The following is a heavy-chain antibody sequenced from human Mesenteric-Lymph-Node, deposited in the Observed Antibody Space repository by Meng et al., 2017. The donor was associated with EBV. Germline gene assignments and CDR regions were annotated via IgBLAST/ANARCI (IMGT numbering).Heavy chain of an antibody. J-gene: IGHJ4*02. CDR1: GDYVSNRDYY. CDR2: IYYSGST. V-gene: IGHV4-61*08. Sequence: EQLQEAGPGQVKPSETPSRPCTGSGDYVSNRDYYWSWVRQPPGKGLEWIGYIYYSGSTSYNPSLKSRITISLDKSKNDFSLKLSSVTAADTAVYYCARQEVGANFDYWGQGTLVNVSS. CDR3: ARQEVGANFDY. D-gene: IGHD1-26*01.